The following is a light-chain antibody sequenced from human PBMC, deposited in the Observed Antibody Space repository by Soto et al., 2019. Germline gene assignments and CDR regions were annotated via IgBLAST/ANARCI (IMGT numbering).Light chain of an antibody. CDR3: LRTYTVPRT. Sequence: DIQMTQSPSSLSASVGDRVTITCRASQSISTSLCWFQQKPGRAPKLLISDASTLQSGVPSRFSGSGFGTDFTLTISSLQPEDFAAYYGLRTYTVPRTFGQGTNLDIK. V-gene: IGKV1-39*01. CDR2: DAS. CDR1: QSISTS. J-gene: IGKJ2*01.